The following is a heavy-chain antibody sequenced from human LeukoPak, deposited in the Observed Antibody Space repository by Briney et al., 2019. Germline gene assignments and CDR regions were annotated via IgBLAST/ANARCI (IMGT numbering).Heavy chain of an antibody. CDR1: GYTFTSYA. J-gene: IGHJ4*02. CDR3: ARDSLAPYSSPEGFDY. D-gene: IGHD6-13*01. V-gene: IGHV1-3*01. Sequence: GASVKVSCKASGYTFTSYAMHWVRQAPGQRLEWMGWINAGNGNTKYSQKFQGRVTITRDTSASTAYMELSSLRSDDTAVYYCARDSLAPYSSPEGFDYWGQGTLVTVSS. CDR2: INAGNGNT.